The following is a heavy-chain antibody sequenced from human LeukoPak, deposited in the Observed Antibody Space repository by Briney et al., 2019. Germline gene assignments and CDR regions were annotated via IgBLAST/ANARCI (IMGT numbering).Heavy chain of an antibody. Sequence: PGGSLRLSCAASGFTFDDYAMHWARQAPGKGLEWVSGISWNSGSIGYADSVKGRFTISRDNAKNSLYLQMNSLRAEDTALYYCAKNSGSSLALSSFDYWGQGTLVTVSS. CDR3: AKNSGSSLALSSFDY. CDR2: ISWNSGSI. CDR1: GFTFDDYA. D-gene: IGHD1-26*01. J-gene: IGHJ4*02. V-gene: IGHV3-9*01.